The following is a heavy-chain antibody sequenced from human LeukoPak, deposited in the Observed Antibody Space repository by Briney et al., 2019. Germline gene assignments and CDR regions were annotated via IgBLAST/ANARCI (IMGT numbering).Heavy chain of an antibody. CDR1: GDSFSSNSAA. V-gene: IGHV6-1*01. J-gene: IGHJ6*03. Sequence: SQTLSLTCAVSGDSFSSNSAAWDWLRQSPSRGLEWLGRTYYRSKWYNDYAVSVKSRITINPDTSKNQFSLQLNSVTPEDTAVYYCARSPGHYYYYMDVWGKGTTVTVSS. CDR3: ARSPGHYYYYMDV. CDR2: TYYRSKWYN.